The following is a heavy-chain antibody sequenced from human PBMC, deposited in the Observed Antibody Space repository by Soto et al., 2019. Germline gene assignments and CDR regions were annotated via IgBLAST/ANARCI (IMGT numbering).Heavy chain of an antibody. CDR1: GYTFTGYY. V-gene: IGHV1-2*02. Sequence: ASVKVSCKASGYTFTGYYMHWLRQAPGQGLEWMGWINPNSGGRKYAQKFQGRVTMTRDTSISTAYMALNRLRSDDTAVYYCARDRYSYGSFGKWFDTWGQGSLVTVSS. D-gene: IGHD5-18*01. J-gene: IGHJ5*02. CDR3: ARDRYSYGSFGKWFDT. CDR2: INPNSGGR.